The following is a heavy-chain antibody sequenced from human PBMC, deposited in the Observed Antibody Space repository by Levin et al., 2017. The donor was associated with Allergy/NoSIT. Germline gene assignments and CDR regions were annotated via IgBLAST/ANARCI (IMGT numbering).Heavy chain of an antibody. CDR3: ASDSGSSSSAGYWYFDL. J-gene: IGHJ2*01. Sequence: PGGSLRLSCAASGFSFSSYSMNWVRQAPGKGLEWVSQIRSSSSTIYYADSVKGRFTISRDNAKNSLSLQMNSLRDEDTAVYYCASDSGSSSSAGYWYFDLWGRGSLVTVSS. CDR2: IRSSSSTI. D-gene: IGHD6-6*01. CDR1: GFSFSSYS. V-gene: IGHV3-48*02.